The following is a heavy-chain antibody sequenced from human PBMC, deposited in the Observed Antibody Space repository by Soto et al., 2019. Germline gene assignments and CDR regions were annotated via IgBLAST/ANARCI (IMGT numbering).Heavy chain of an antibody. CDR1: GFAFSNYA. V-gene: IGHV3-23*01. CDR2: ISDGGGST. Sequence: EVQLLESGGGLVQPGGSLRLSCAASGFAFSNYAMTWVRQAPGKGLEWVSSISDGGGSTSYADSVRGRFTISRDNSKNTLYVQMNSLGAEDTAVYYCARPRGDYSNPFDLWGQGARVTVSS. D-gene: IGHD4-4*01. CDR3: ARPRGDYSNPFDL. J-gene: IGHJ4*02.